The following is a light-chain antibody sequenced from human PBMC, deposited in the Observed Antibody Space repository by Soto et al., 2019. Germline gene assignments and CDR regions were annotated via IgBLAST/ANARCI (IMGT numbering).Light chain of an antibody. Sequence: DIQMTQSPSSLSASVGDRVTITCRASQSLGTYLNWYQHKPGKAPKIIIYAASFLQPGVPSGFSGSGSGTEFTLTISSLQPEDFATYYCQQSYSTPWTFGQGTKVDSK. J-gene: IGKJ1*01. V-gene: IGKV1-39*01. CDR2: AAS. CDR3: QQSYSTPWT. CDR1: QSLGTY.